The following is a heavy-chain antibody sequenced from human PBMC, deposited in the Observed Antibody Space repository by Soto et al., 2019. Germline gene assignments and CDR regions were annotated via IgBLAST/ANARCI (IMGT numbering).Heavy chain of an antibody. J-gene: IGHJ4*02. D-gene: IGHD4-17*01. CDR2: IYPGDSDT. CDR1: GYSFTSYW. CDR3: ARQGRDGDYAVR. Sequence: XESLRVSWKCSGYSFTSYWSGLVLQMPGKGLEWMGIIYPGDSDTRYSPSFQGQVTISADKSISTAYLQWSSLKASDTAMYFCARQGRDGDYAVRWGQGTLVTVSS. V-gene: IGHV5-51*01.